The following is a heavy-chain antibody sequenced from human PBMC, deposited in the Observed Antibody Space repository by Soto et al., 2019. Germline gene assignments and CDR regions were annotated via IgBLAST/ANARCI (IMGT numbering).Heavy chain of an antibody. CDR2: TYYRSKWYN. D-gene: IGHD1-1*01. V-gene: IGHV6-1*01. Sequence: SQTLPLTCDSSGDSVCSNSAAWNWIRQSPSRGLEWLGRTYYRSKWYNDYAVSVKSRITINPDTSKNQFSLQLNSVTPEDTAVYYCARDNGPTGTTTWFDPWGQGTLVTVYS. CDR3: ARDNGPTGTTTWFDP. J-gene: IGHJ5*02. CDR1: GDSVCSNSAA.